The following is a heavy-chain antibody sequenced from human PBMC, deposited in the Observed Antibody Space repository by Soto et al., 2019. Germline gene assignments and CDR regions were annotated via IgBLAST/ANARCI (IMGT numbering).Heavy chain of an antibody. J-gene: IGHJ6*02. CDR2: ISGSGGST. V-gene: IGHV3-23*01. CDR3: AKTGYSGYDPWAYYYGMDV. D-gene: IGHD5-12*01. Sequence: GGSLRLSCGASGFTFSSYAMSWVRQAPGKGLEWVSAISGSGGSTYYADSVKGRFTISRDNSKNTLYLQMNSLRAEDTAVYYCAKTGYSGYDPWAYYYGMDVWGPGTTVTVSS. CDR1: GFTFSSYA.